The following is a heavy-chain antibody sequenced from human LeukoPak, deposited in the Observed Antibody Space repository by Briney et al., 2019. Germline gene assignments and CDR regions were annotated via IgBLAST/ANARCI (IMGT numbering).Heavy chain of an antibody. CDR3: AKGLHCSSTSCYRRVGGYFDY. V-gene: IGHV3-23*01. CDR2: ISGSGGST. D-gene: IGHD2-2*02. J-gene: IGHJ4*02. CDR1: GFTFSSYA. Sequence: GGSLRLSCAASGFTFSSYAMSWVRQAPGKGLEWVSAISGSGGSTDYAHSVKGRFTISRDNSKNTLYLQMNSLRAEDTAGYYCAKGLHCSSTSCYRRVGGYFDYWGQGTLVTVSS.